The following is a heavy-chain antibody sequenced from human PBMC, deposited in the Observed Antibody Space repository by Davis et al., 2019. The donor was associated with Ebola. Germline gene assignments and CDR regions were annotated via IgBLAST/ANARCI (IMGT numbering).Heavy chain of an antibody. CDR3: ARPSFYDGGALSN. V-gene: IGHV1-2*06. D-gene: IGHD2/OR15-2a*01. CDR2: INANTGGT. Sequence: AASVKVSCKASGYSFAAHYIHWVRQAPGQGPEWMGRINANTGGTSYAQNFQGRVTVTRDRSSSTVYMELSNLRSDDTAVYYCARPSFYDGGALSNWGQGTLVTVSS. CDR1: GYSFAAHY. J-gene: IGHJ4*02.